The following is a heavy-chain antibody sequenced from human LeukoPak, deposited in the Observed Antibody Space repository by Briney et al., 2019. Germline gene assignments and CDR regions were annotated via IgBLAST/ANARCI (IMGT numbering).Heavy chain of an antibody. J-gene: IGHJ4*02. CDR3: ARVAEYSSGWYDPFDY. D-gene: IGHD6-19*01. CDR2: INTNTGNP. CDR1: GYSFTSYA. V-gene: IGHV7-4-1*02. Sequence: ASVKVSCKASGYSFTSYAMNWVRQAPGQGLEWMGWINTNTGNPTYAQGFTGRCVFSLDTSVSTAYLQISSLKAEDTAVYSCARVAEYSSGWYDPFDYWGQGTLVTVSS.